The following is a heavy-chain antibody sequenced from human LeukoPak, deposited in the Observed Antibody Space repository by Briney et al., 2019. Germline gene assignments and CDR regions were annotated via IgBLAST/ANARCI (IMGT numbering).Heavy chain of an antibody. CDR2: IKQDGSEK. D-gene: IGHD3-22*01. CDR1: GFTLSSNW. J-gene: IGHJ4*02. V-gene: IGHV3-7*01. CDR3: AKDLSDSSDYWYGELDY. Sequence: GGSLRLSCAASGFTLSSNWMNWVRQAPGKGLEWVAIIKQDGSEKYYVDSVKGRFTISRDNAKDSLYLQMNSLRAEDTAVYYCAKDLSDSSDYWYGELDYWGQGILVTVSS.